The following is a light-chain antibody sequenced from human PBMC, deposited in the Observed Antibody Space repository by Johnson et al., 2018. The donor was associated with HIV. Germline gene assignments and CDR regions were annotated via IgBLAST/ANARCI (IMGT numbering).Light chain of an antibody. CDR1: TSNVGINF. CDR2: ENN. CDR3: GTWDSSLRTGF. J-gene: IGLJ1*01. Sequence: QPVLTQPPSVSAAPGQDVIISCSGSTSNVGINFVSWYQQFPGRAPKLLIYENNKRPSAIPDRFSGSKSGTSATLGITGLQTGDEADYYCGTWDSSLRTGFVGTGTKVTVL. V-gene: IGLV1-51*02.